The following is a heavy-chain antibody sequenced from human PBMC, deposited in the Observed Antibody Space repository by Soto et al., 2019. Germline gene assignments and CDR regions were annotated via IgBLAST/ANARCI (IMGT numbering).Heavy chain of an antibody. Sequence: PGGSLRLSCAASGFTLSNYAMHWVRQAPGKGLEWVAVISHDGRNEYYVDSVKGRFTISRDNSKSTLYLQMNSLRAEDTGIYYCARNRDDYGGTSGAFDMWGQGTMVTVSS. CDR1: GFTLSNYA. J-gene: IGHJ3*02. CDR3: ARNRDDYGGTSGAFDM. V-gene: IGHV3-30*04. CDR2: ISHDGRNE. D-gene: IGHD4-17*01.